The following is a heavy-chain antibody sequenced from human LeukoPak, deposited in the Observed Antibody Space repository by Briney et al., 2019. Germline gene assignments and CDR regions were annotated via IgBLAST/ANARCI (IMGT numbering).Heavy chain of an antibody. CDR3: ASSSWSRSYYYYYMDV. Sequence: SETLSLTCTVSGGSISSYYWSWLRQPAGKGLEWIGRIYTSGSTNYNPSLKSRVTMSVDTSKNQFSLKLSSVTAADTAVYYCASSSWSRSYYYYYMDVWGKGTTVTVSS. D-gene: IGHD6-13*01. V-gene: IGHV4-4*07. CDR2: IYTSGST. CDR1: GGSISSYY. J-gene: IGHJ6*03.